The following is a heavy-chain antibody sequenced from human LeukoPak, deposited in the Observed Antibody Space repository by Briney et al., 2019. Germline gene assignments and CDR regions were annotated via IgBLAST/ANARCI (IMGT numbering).Heavy chain of an antibody. CDR3: ARANGGNAIDY. V-gene: IGHV3-23*01. Sequence: GGSLRLSCAASGFTFNNYAMTWVRQAPGKGLEWVSAITGTGAYTYYADSVKGRFTISRDNAKNTLYLQMNSLRAEDTAVYYCARANGGNAIDYWGQGTLVTVSS. CDR1: GFTFNNYA. J-gene: IGHJ4*02. D-gene: IGHD4-23*01. CDR2: ITGTGAYT.